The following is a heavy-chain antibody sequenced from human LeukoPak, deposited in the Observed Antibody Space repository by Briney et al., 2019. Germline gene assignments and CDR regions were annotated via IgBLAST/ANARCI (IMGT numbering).Heavy chain of an antibody. J-gene: IGHJ4*02. CDR1: GFIFRSHG. V-gene: IGHV3-48*04. CDR3: ARVRGPTVTTMYFDY. D-gene: IGHD4-17*01. CDR2: ISPGGNTI. Sequence: GGSPRLSCAGSGFIFRSHGMIWVRQAPGRGLEWVSYISPGGNTIYYADSMKGRFTVSRDDAKNSLSLHMNSLRAEDTAVYYCARVRGPTVTTMYFDYWGQGTLVTVSS.